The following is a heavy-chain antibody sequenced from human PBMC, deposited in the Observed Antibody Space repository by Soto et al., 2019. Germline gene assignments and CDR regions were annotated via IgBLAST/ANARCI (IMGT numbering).Heavy chain of an antibody. J-gene: IGHJ3*02. D-gene: IGHD1-1*01. CDR3: AKSEGYSLDI. V-gene: IGHV3-7*01. Sequence: QLVESGGGLVQPGGSLRLSCAASGFTFSSHWMTWVRQAPGKGLEWVANIRQDGREEHYLDSVKGRFTLSRDNAQNSLYLQMNGLRVEDTAVYYCAKSEGYSLDIRGQGTLVTVSS. CDR1: GFTFSSHW. CDR2: IRQDGREE.